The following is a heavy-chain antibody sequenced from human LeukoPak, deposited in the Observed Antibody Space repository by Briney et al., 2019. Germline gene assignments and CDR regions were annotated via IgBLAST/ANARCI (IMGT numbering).Heavy chain of an antibody. V-gene: IGHV3-48*03. Sequence: PGGSLRLSCAASGFTFSSYEMNWVRQAPGKGLAWVSYISSSGSTIYYADSVKGRFTISRDNAKNSLYLQMNSLRAEDTAVYYCAREGGDSSGYYYAFDYWGQGTLVTVSS. CDR1: GFTFSSYE. D-gene: IGHD3-22*01. CDR2: ISSSGSTI. CDR3: AREGGDSSGYYYAFDY. J-gene: IGHJ4*02.